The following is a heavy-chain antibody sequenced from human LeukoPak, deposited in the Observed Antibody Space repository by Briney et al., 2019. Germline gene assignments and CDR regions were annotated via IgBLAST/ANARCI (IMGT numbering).Heavy chain of an antibody. Sequence: GASVKVSCKASGYTFTSYYMHWVRQAPGQGLEWMGIINPSGGSTSYAQKFQGRVTMTRDTSTSTVYMELSSLTSEDTAVYYCARDFYSSSSTGVPNSFDPWGQGTLVTVSS. J-gene: IGHJ5*02. CDR2: INPSGGST. D-gene: IGHD6-6*01. CDR1: GYTFTSYY. V-gene: IGHV1-46*01. CDR3: ARDFYSSSSTGVPNSFDP.